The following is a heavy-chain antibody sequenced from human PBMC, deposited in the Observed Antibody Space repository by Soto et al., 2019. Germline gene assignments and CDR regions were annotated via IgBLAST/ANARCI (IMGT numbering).Heavy chain of an antibody. V-gene: IGHV3-33*01. CDR1: GFTFSRYG. CDR2: IWYDGSNK. CDR3: ARDLNQLQVGAFDI. Sequence: GGSLRLSCGASGFTFSRYGMHWVRQAPGKGLEWVAVIWYDGSNKYYADSVKGRFTISRDNSKNTLYLQMNSLRAEDTAVYYCARDLNQLQVGAFDIWGQGTMVTVSS. D-gene: IGHD1-1*01. J-gene: IGHJ3*02.